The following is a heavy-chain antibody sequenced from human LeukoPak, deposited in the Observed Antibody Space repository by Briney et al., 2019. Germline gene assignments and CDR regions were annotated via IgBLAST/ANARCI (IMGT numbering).Heavy chain of an antibody. V-gene: IGHV3-48*03. D-gene: IGHD2-8*01. J-gene: IGHJ4*01. CDR3: STDPRLLTY. CDR2: ISPSSHDI. CDR1: GFTFSSYE. Sequence: PGGSLRLSCAASGFTFSSYEMNWVRQAPGKGLESLAYISPSSHDIYFADSVKGRFTISRDNARTSLYLQMNSLGPDDTALYYCSTDPRLLTYWGHGTLVTVSS.